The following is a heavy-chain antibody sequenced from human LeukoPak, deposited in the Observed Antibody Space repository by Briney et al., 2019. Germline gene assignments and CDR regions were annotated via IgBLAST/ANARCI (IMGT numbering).Heavy chain of an antibody. J-gene: IGHJ4*02. CDR1: GFTVDSNY. CDR2: IYTGRNT. D-gene: IGHD3-22*01. CDR3: ARGDDSGYYDYFDY. V-gene: IGHV3-53*01. Sequence: GGSLRLSCAASGFTVDSNYLSWVRQAPGKGLEWVSTIYTGRNTYYPASLKRRFTISRDFSKHTVFLHMNSLRVEDTAMYYCARGDDSGYYDYFDYWGQGALVTVSS.